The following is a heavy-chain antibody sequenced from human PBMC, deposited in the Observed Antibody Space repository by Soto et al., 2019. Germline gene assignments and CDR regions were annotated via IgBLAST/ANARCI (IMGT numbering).Heavy chain of an antibody. V-gene: IGHV3-30*18. D-gene: IGHD6-19*01. CDR2: ISYDGSNK. Sequence: PGGSLRLSCAASGFTFSSYGMHWVRQAPGKGLEWVAVISYDGSNKYYADSVKGRFTISRDNSKNTLYLQMNSLRAEDTAVYYCAKDRAAVAGDFDYWGQGTLVTVSS. CDR1: GFTFSSYG. J-gene: IGHJ4*02. CDR3: AKDRAAVAGDFDY.